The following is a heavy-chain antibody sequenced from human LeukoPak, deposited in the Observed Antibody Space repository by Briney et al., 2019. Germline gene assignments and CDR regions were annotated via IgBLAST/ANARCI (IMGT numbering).Heavy chain of an antibody. V-gene: IGHV3-53*01. CDR3: ARERFTMIRGVMYYNGIDV. J-gene: IGHJ6*02. Sequence: GGSLRLSCVASGFIVSNNYMSWVRQAPGKGLEWVSVLYNAGSTYYAESVKGRFTISRDNSKNTLYLQMYSLRAEDTAVYHCARERFTMIRGVMYYNGIDVWGQGTTVTVSS. CDR2: LYNAGST. D-gene: IGHD3-10*01. CDR1: GFIVSNNY.